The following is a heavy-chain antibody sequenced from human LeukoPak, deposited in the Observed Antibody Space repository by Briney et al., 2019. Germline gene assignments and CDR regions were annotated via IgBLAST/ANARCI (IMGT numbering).Heavy chain of an antibody. Sequence: SETLSLTCAVSGGSISSSNWWSWVRQPPGKELEWIGEIYHSGSTNYNPSLKSRVTISVDKSKNQFSLKLSSVTAADTAVYYCAREENYYGSGSYYKQLDYWGQGTLVTVSS. V-gene: IGHV4-4*02. D-gene: IGHD3-10*01. CDR3: AREENYYGSGSYYKQLDY. CDR1: GGSISSSNW. J-gene: IGHJ4*02. CDR2: IYHSGST.